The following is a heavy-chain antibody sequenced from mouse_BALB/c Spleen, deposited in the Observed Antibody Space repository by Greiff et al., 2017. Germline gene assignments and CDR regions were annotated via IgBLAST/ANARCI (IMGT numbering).Heavy chain of an antibody. V-gene: IGHV1-14*01. D-gene: IGHD2-4*01. J-gene: IGHJ4*01. CDR1: GYTFTSYV. Sequence: EVQLQQSGPELVKPGASVKMSCKASGYTFTSYVMHWVKQKPGQGLEWIGYINPYNDGTKYNEKFKGKATLTSDKSSSTAYMELSSLTSEDSAVYYCARSFDYDGGYAMDYWGQGTSVTVSS. CDR2: INPYNDGT. CDR3: ARSFDYDGGYAMDY.